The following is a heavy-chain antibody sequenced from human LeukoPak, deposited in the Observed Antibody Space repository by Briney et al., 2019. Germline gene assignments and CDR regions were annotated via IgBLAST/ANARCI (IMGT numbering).Heavy chain of an antibody. J-gene: IGHJ4*02. D-gene: IGHD6-19*01. CDR1: GGSISSGGYY. CDR2: IYYSGST. V-gene: IGHV4-61*08. CDR3: ARARSGYSSLDY. Sequence: SETLSLTCTVSGGSISSGGYYWSWIRQHPGKGLEWIGYIYYSGSTNYNPSLSSRVTISVDTSKNRFSLKLSSVTAADTAVYYCARARSGYSSLDYWGQGALVTVSS.